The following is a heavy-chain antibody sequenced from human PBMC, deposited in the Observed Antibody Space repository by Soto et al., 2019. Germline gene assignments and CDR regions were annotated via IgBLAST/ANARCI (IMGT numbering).Heavy chain of an antibody. J-gene: IGHJ6*02. CDR3: ARVPDV. CDR1: GGSISSGGYS. Sequence: QLQLQESGSGLVKPSQTLSLTCAVSGGSISSGGYSWSWIRQPPGKGLEWIGYIYHSGSTYYNPSPKSRLTVSVARTKNQFSLKLSFVTAADTAVYYCARVPDVWGQGTTVTVSS. CDR2: IYHSGST. V-gene: IGHV4-30-2*01.